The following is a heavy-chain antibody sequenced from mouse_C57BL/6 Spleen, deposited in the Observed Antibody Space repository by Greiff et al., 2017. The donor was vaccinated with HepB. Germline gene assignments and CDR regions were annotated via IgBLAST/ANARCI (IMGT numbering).Heavy chain of an antibody. J-gene: IGHJ1*03. Sequence: QVQLKQPGAELVMPGASVKLSCKASGYTFTSYWMHWVKQRPGQGLEWIGEIDPSDSYTNYNQKFKGKSTLTVDKSSSTAYMQLSSLTSEDSAVYYCARRGVTPYWYFDVGGTGTTVTVSS. CDR1: GYTFTSYW. V-gene: IGHV1-69*01. CDR2: IDPSDSYT. CDR3: ARRGVTPYWYFDV. D-gene: IGHD2-3*01.